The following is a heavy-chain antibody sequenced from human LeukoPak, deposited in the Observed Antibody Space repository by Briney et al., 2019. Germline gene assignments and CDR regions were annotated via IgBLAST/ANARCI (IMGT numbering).Heavy chain of an antibody. Sequence: PGGSLRLSCAASGFTFSSYWMHWVRQAPGKGLVWVSRINNDGSGTHYADSVKGRFTISRDNAKNTLCLQMDSLRAEDTAVYYCARDGFFGGRVDTFDIWGQGTMVTVSS. D-gene: IGHD3-3*01. J-gene: IGHJ3*02. CDR3: ARDGFFGGRVDTFDI. CDR2: INNDGSGT. V-gene: IGHV3-74*01. CDR1: GFTFSSYW.